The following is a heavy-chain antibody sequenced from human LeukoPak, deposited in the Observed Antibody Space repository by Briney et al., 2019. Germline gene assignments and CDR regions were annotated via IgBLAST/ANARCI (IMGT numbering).Heavy chain of an antibody. J-gene: IGHJ4*02. CDR3: VLRFAALGYFDY. CDR2: IRYDGSNK. D-gene: IGHD2-21*01. V-gene: IGHV3-30*02. CDR1: GLTFSTYG. Sequence: GGSLRLSCAASGLTFSTYGMHWVRQAPGKGLEWVAFIRYDGSNKYYADSVKGRFTISRDNSKNTLYLQMNSLRAEDTAVYYCVLRFAALGYFDYWGQGNLVTVSS.